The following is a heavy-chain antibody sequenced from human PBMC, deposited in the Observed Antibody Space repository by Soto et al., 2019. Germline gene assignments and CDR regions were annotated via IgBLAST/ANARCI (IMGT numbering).Heavy chain of an antibody. V-gene: IGHV3-66*02. J-gene: IGHJ4*02. Sequence: PGGSLRLACAASGFTFSNYMSWVRQAPGRGLGGVAVFYNGGSTYYADSVKGRFTISRDNSKNTLYLQMNSLRAEDTAVYYCARVPVLSGYDFGFDYWGQGTLVTVSS. CDR1: GFTFSNY. CDR2: FYNGGST. CDR3: ARVPVLSGYDFGFDY. D-gene: IGHD5-12*01.